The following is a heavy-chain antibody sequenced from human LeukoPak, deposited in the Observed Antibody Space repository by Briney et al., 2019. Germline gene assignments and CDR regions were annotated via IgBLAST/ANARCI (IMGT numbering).Heavy chain of an antibody. V-gene: IGHV4-59*12. CDR2: IYYSGST. D-gene: IGHD6-19*01. Sequence: PSETLSLTCTVSGGSISSYYWSWIRQPPGKGLEWIGYIYYSGSTNYNPSLKSRVTISVDTSKNQFSLKLSSVTAADTAVYYCAREKVAVAGSIRTRTKGWFDPWGQGTLVTVSS. CDR3: AREKVAVAGSIRTRTKGWFDP. J-gene: IGHJ5*02. CDR1: GGSISSYY.